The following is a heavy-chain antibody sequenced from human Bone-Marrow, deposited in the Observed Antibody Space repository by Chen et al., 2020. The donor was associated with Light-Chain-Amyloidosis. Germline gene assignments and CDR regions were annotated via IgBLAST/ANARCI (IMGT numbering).Heavy chain of an antibody. V-gene: IGHV1-8*01. D-gene: IGHD3-10*01. J-gene: IGHJ2*01. Sequence: QVQLVQSGAEVKKPGASVKVSCKASGYTFTNYDVNWLRQAPGQGPEWMAWMNPNSGNTGYAQKFQGRVTLTRDTSISTAYMELSSLTSEDTAVYYCARCNIMVRGALERYFDLWDRGTLVTVSS. CDR3: ARCNIMVRGALERYFDL. CDR1: GYTFTNYD. CDR2: MNPNSGNT.